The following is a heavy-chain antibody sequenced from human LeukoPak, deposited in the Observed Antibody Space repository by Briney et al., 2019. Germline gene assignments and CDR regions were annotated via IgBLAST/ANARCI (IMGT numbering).Heavy chain of an antibody. J-gene: IGHJ4*02. D-gene: IGHD3-22*01. CDR2: INHSGST. Sequence: PSETLSLTCAVYGGSFSGYYWSWIRQPPGKGLEWIGEINHSGSTNYNPSLKSRVTISVDTSKNQFSLKLSSVTAADTAVYYCAGALDYYDNTGPLDYWGQGTLVTVSS. V-gene: IGHV4-34*01. CDR1: GGSFSGYY. CDR3: AGALDYYDNTGPLDY.